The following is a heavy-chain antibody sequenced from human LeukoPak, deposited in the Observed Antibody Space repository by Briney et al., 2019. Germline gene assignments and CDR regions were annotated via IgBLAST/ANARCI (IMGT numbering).Heavy chain of an antibody. CDR1: GGSISSYY. CDR2: IYYSGST. Sequence: PSETLSLTCTVSGGSISSYYWSWIRQPPGKGLEWIGYIYYSGSTNYNPSLMSRVTISVDTSKNQFSLKLSSVTAADTAVYYCATAGGNEAFDIWGQGTMVTVSS. CDR3: ATAGGNEAFDI. V-gene: IGHV4-59*01. D-gene: IGHD4-23*01. J-gene: IGHJ3*02.